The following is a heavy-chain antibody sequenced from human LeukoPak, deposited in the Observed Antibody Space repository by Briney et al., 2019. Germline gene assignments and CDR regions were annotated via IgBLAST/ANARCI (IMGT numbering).Heavy chain of an antibody. CDR3: VRGIDSASPQLGTFEI. Sequence: ASVKVSCKASGYTFTSYGITWVRQAPGQGLEWVGWISAYNGNTNYEQKLQGRVTMTRDTSTRTLYMGLRGLRSDDTPVYYCVRGIDSASPQLGTFEIWGQGTMVTVSS. D-gene: IGHD1-26*01. V-gene: IGHV1-18*04. CDR1: GYTFTSYG. CDR2: ISAYNGNT. J-gene: IGHJ3*02.